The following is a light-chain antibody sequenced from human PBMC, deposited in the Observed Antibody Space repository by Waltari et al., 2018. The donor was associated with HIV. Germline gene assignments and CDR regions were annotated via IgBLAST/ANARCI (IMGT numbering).Light chain of an antibody. J-gene: IGKJ4*01. CDR2: RAS. CDR1: RTVSYNFDY. CDR3: QQYFSLPFT. Sequence: DIVMPQSPASLAVSLGEMATLNCMSSRTVSYNFDYLSWYQQTRGQPPKVIIYRASTRALGVSDRFSGSGSGTNFSLTISSLQAGDLAIYYCQQYFSLPFTFGGGTKVEIK. V-gene: IGKV4-1*01.